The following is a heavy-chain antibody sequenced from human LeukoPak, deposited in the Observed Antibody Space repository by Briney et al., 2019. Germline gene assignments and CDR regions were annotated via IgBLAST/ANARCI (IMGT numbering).Heavy chain of an antibody. CDR1: GFTFSSYA. CDR2: ISGSGAST. V-gene: IGHV3-23*01. J-gene: IGHJ6*02. Sequence: PGGSLRLSCAASGFTFSSYAMSWVRQAPGKGLEWVSAISGSGASTYYADSVKGRFTISRDDSKNTLYLQMNSLRAEDTAVYYCAKNVGSSSRNGLDVWGQGTTVTVSS. CDR3: AKNVGSSSRNGLDV. D-gene: IGHD6-13*01.